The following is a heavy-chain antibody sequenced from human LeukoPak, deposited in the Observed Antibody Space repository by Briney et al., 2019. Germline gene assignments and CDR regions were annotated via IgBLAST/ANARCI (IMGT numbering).Heavy chain of an antibody. CDR1: GFTFSSYA. D-gene: IGHD5-24*01. CDR3: AKVSGMATTGDYFDY. Sequence: GGSLRLSCAASGFTFSSYAMSWVRLAPGKGLEWVSAISGSGGSTYYADSVKGRFTISRDNSKNTLYLQMNSLRAEDTAVYYCAKVSGMATTGDYFDYWGQGTLVTVSS. V-gene: IGHV3-23*01. CDR2: ISGSGGST. J-gene: IGHJ4*02.